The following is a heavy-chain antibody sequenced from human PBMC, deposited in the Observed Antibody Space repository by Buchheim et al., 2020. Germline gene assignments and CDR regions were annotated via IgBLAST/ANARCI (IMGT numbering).Heavy chain of an antibody. V-gene: IGHV3-74*01. CDR1: GFTFSSHW. CDR2: INPDGSST. Sequence: EVQLVESGGGLVQPGGSLRLSCAASGFTFSSHWIHWVRQGPGKGLVWVSRINPDGSSTNYADSVKGRFTITRDNAENTVYLQMNSLRAEDTAVYYCARDQSGGSCYSPECFYYYYGMDVWGQGTT. J-gene: IGHJ6*02. CDR3: ARDQSGGSCYSPECFYYYYGMDV. D-gene: IGHD2-15*01.